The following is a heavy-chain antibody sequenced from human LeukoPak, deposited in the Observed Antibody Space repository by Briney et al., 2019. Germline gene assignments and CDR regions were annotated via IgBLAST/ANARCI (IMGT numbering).Heavy chain of an antibody. V-gene: IGHV3-9*03. J-gene: IGHJ1*01. CDR1: GFTFDDYA. CDR2: ISWNSGSI. CDR3: AKSSSSSVTGYFQH. D-gene: IGHD6-13*01. Sequence: PGRSLRLSCAASGFTFDDYAMHWVRQAPGKGLEWVSGISWNSGSIGYADSVKGRFTISRDNAKNSLYLQMNSLRAEDMALYYCAKSSSSSVTGYFQHWGQGTLVTVSS.